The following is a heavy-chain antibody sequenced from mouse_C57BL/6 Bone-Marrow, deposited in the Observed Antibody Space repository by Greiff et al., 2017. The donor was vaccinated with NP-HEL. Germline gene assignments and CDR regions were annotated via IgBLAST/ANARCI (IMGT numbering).Heavy chain of an antibody. Sequence: EVQLQQSGPELVKPGASVKISCKASGYTFTDYDMNWVKQSHGKSLEWIGDINPNNGGTSYNQKFKGKATLTVDKSSSTAYMELRSLTSEDSAVYYCARDTTPTMDYWGQGTSVTVSS. J-gene: IGHJ4*01. CDR2: INPNNGGT. D-gene: IGHD1-1*01. CDR1: GYTFTDYD. CDR3: ARDTTPTMDY. V-gene: IGHV1-26*01.